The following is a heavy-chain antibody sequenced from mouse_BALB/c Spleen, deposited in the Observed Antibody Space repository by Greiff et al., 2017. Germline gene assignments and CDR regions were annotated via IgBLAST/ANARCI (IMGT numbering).Heavy chain of an antibody. V-gene: IGHV3-8*02. CDR3: ARDYGTTGAMDY. Sequence: EVQLQESGPSLVKPSQTLSLTCSVTGDSITSGYWNWIRKFPGNKLEYMGYINYSGSTYYNPSLKSRISITRDTSKNQYYLQLNSVTTEDTATYSCARDYGTTGAMDYWGQGTSVTVSS. D-gene: IGHD2-1*01. J-gene: IGHJ4*01. CDR2: INYSGST. CDR1: GDSITSGY.